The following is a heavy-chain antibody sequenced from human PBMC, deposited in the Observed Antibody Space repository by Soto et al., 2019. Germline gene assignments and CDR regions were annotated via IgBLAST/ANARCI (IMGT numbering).Heavy chain of an antibody. J-gene: IGHJ4*02. Sequence: GGSLRLSSAASGFTFSSYAMSWVRQAPGKGLEWVSAISGSGGSTYYADSVKGRFTISRVNSKNTLYLQMNSLRAEDTAVYYCAKAGYYDILTGYYTDTYLDYWGQGTLVTVS. D-gene: IGHD3-9*01. V-gene: IGHV3-23*01. CDR3: AKAGYYDILTGYYTDTYLDY. CDR1: GFTFSSYA. CDR2: ISGSGGST.